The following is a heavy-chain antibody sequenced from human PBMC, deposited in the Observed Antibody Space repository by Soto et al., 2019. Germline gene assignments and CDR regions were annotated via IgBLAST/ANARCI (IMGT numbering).Heavy chain of an antibody. D-gene: IGHD6-13*01. Sequence: EVQLLESGGGLVQPGGSLRLSCAASGFTFSNFDMSWVRQAPGKGLEWVSGISTSGGTTYYADSVKGRFTSSRDNSKNTLYLQMTSLRAEDTAGYYCATGTAAPAHWGQGTLVTVSS. CDR3: ATGTAAPAH. V-gene: IGHV3-23*01. CDR2: ISTSGGTT. J-gene: IGHJ1*01. CDR1: GFTFSNFD.